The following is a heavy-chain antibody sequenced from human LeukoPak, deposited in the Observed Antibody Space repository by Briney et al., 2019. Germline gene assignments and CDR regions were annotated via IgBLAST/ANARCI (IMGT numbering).Heavy chain of an antibody. CDR3: ASYAKDIVVLPAASIYWYFDL. CDR2: ISYDGSDK. D-gene: IGHD2-2*01. V-gene: IGHV3-30*03. J-gene: IGHJ2*01. Sequence: GGSLRLSCAASGFAFSSYDMHWVRQAPGKGLEWVAVISYDGSDKYYVDSVKGRFTISRDNSKNTLYLQMNSLKAEDAAVYYCASYAKDIVVLPAASIYWYFDLWGRGTLVTVSS. CDR1: GFAFSSYD.